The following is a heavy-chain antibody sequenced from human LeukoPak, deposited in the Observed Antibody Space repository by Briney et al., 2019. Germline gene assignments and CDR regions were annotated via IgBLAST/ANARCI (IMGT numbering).Heavy chain of an antibody. CDR3: ARDLGLRGST. Sequence: GGSLRLSCEASGLTFSESWMHWVRQIPGKGLVWLSRMYGDMREISYADSVKGRFTISRDNAKNTVYLQMNSLRGEDTAVYYCARDLGLRGSTWGQGTLDTVSS. J-gene: IGHJ5*02. V-gene: IGHV3-74*01. CDR1: GLTFSESW. D-gene: IGHD5-12*01. CDR2: MYGDMREI.